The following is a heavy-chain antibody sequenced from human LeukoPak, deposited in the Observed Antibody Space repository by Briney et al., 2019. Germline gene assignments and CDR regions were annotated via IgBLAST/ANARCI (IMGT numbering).Heavy chain of an antibody. CDR3: ARHLSVVTASNWFDP. D-gene: IGHD2-21*02. CDR1: GGSISSSSYY. V-gene: IGHV4-39*01. Sequence: KPSETLSLTCTVSGGSISSSSYYWGWIRQPPGKGLEWIGSIYYSGSTYYNPSLKSRVTISVDTSKNQFSLKLSSVTAADTVVYYCARHLSVVTASNWFDPWGQGTLVTVSS. CDR2: IYYSGST. J-gene: IGHJ5*02.